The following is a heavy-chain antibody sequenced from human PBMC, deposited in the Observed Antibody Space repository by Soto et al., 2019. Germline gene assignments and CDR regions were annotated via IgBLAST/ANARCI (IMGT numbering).Heavy chain of an antibody. CDR1: GGSFSGYY. D-gene: IGHD3-16*02. Sequence: QVQLQQWGAGLLKPSETLSLTCAVYGGSFSGYYWSWIRQPPGMGLEWIGEINHSGSTNYNPSLKSRVTISVDTSKNQFSLKLSSVTAADTAVYYCARGVNYDYVWGSYRYYYFDYWGQGTLVTVSS. J-gene: IGHJ4*02. CDR2: INHSGST. CDR3: ARGVNYDYVWGSYRYYYFDY. V-gene: IGHV4-34*01.